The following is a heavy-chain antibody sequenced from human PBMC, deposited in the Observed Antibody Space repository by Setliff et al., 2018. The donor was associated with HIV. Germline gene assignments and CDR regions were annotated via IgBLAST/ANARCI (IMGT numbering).Heavy chain of an antibody. V-gene: IGHV3-20*04. D-gene: IGHD3-9*01. Sequence: LRLSCAASGFTFNNNGMSWVRQAPGKGLEWVSGITSNGGRTGYADSVKGRFTISRDNAKNSLYLQMNSLRAEDTALYYCAREPYYDILTGYLDYWGQGALVTVSS. CDR1: GFTFNNNG. J-gene: IGHJ4*02. CDR3: AREPYYDILTGYLDY. CDR2: ITSNGGRT.